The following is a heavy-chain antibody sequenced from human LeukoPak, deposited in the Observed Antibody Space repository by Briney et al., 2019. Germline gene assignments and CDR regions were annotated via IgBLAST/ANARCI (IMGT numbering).Heavy chain of an antibody. Sequence: GGSLRLSCAASGFTVSSNYMSWVRQAPGKGLEWVSVIYSGGSTYYADPVKGRFTISRDNSKNTLYLQMNSLRAEDTAVYYCARGRPGDYFDYWGQGTLVTVSS. CDR1: GFTVSSNY. CDR3: ARGRPGDYFDY. V-gene: IGHV3-53*01. J-gene: IGHJ4*02. CDR2: IYSGGST. D-gene: IGHD3-10*01.